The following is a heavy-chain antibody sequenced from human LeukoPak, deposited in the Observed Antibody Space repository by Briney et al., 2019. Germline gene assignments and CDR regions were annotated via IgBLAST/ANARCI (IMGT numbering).Heavy chain of an antibody. V-gene: IGHV3-23*01. CDR3: AKAPRLAGGPLDY. CDR1: GFTFSSYP. D-gene: IGHD1-26*01. Sequence: GGSLRLSCAASGFTFSSYPMTWVRQAPGKGLEWVSSISDSGGGTYYADSVKGRFTISRDNFKNTLYLQMNSLRAEDTAVYYCAKAPRLAGGPLDYWGQGTVVTVSS. J-gene: IGHJ4*02. CDR2: ISDSGGGT.